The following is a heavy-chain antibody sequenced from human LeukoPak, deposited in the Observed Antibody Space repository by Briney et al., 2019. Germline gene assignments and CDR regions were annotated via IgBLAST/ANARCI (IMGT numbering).Heavy chain of an antibody. J-gene: IGHJ4*02. CDR1: GFTFSSNG. D-gene: IGHD6-19*01. CDR3: AKERSGWYVY. CDR2: ISGSGGST. V-gene: IGHV3-23*01. Sequence: GGSLRLSCVASGFTFSSNGMHWVRQAPGKGLEWVSAISGSGGSTYYADSVKGRFTISRDNSKNTLYLQMNSLRAEDTAVYYCAKERSGWYVYWGQGTLVTVSS.